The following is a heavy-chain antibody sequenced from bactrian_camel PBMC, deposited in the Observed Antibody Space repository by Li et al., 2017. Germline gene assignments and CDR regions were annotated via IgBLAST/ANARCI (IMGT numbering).Heavy chain of an antibody. Sequence: HVQLVESGGGLVQPGGSLRLSCAASGFTFTNYWMYWVRQAPGKGFEWVSGINSGGSDTYYADSVQGRFTISRDNAKNTVYLQMNSLKSDDTALYYCATELNTYCTDDNCYRPYNYWGQGTQVTVS. V-gene: IGHV3S1*01. J-gene: IGHJ4*01. D-gene: IGHD1*01. CDR3: ATELNTYCTDDNCYRPYNY. CDR2: INSGGSDT. CDR1: GFTFTNYW.